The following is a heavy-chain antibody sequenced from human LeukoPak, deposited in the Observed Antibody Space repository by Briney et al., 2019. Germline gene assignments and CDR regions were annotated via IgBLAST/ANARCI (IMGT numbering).Heavy chain of an antibody. CDR3: ARHPQLAAAAIDVDY. Sequence: GESLRISCKGSGYTLTSYWISWVRRMPGKGLEWMGRIDPSEPYTNYSPSFQGHVTISTDKSISTAYLQWSSLKASDTAMYYCARHPQLAAAAIDVDYWGQGTLVTVSS. J-gene: IGHJ4*02. V-gene: IGHV5-10-1*01. D-gene: IGHD6-13*01. CDR2: IDPSEPYT. CDR1: GYTLTSYW.